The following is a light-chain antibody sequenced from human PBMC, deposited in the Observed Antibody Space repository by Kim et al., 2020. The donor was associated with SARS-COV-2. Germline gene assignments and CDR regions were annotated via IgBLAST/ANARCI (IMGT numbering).Light chain of an antibody. Sequence: GQKITISCSGSSSNIGGNTVNWYQQLPGTAPRLLIYNDNQGPSGVPDQFSGSKSGTSASLTISGLQSEDEADYYCAAWDDSLNVVAFGGGTQLTVL. CDR2: NDN. CDR1: SSNIGGNT. CDR3: AAWDDSLNVVA. J-gene: IGLJ2*01. V-gene: IGLV1-44*01.